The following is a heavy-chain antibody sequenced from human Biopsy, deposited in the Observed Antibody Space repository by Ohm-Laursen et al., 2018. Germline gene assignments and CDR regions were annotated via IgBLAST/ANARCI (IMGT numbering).Heavy chain of an antibody. CDR2: INPNSGNA. CDR1: GYTFAGYY. D-gene: IGHD2-15*01. V-gene: IGHV1-2*02. CDR3: ARVPAYPSIDGYYGLDL. Sequence: SVKVSCKASGYTFAGYYLHWVRQAPGHGLEWMGWINPNSGNANYAQSFQGRLTVTRDTSITTAYMELTSLTSDDTAIYYCARVPAYPSIDGYYGLDLWGQGTTVTVSS. J-gene: IGHJ6*02.